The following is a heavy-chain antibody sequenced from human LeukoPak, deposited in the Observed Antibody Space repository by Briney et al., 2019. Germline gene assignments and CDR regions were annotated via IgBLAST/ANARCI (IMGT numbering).Heavy chain of an antibody. D-gene: IGHD3-9*01. Sequence: GGTLRLSCAASGFTFSSYGMNWVRQAPGKGLEWVSGISGSGSSTYYADSVKGRFTISRDNSKNTLYLQMNSLRAEDTAVYYCAKDYDILTGYYRSTPFDYWGQGTLVTVSS. CDR1: GFTFSSYG. CDR3: AKDYDILTGYYRSTPFDY. V-gene: IGHV3-23*01. J-gene: IGHJ4*02. CDR2: ISGSGSST.